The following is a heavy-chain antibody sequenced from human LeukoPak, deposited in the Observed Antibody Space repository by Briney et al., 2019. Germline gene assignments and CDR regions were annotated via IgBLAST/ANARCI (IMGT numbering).Heavy chain of an antibody. V-gene: IGHV1-18*01. Sequence: GASVKVSCKASGYTFTSYGISWVRQAPGQGLEWMGWISAYNGNTNYAQKLQGRVTMTTDTSTSTAYMELRSLRSDDTAVYYCARDLEDYYDSSGSRVWYFDLWGRGTLVTVS. J-gene: IGHJ2*01. CDR3: ARDLEDYYDSSGSRVWYFDL. D-gene: IGHD3-22*01. CDR2: ISAYNGNT. CDR1: GYTFTSYG.